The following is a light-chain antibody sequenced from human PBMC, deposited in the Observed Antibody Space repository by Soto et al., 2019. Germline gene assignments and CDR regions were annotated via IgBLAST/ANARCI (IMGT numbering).Light chain of an antibody. CDR3: QQFDSVPCT. V-gene: IGKV1-33*01. Sequence: IQMTQSPSSLSTSVGDRVTITCQASQDIKNYLIWYQHKAGRAPKLLIYDASTLETGVSSRFSGSGSGTHFTLTISSLQPQDIAKYYCQQFDSVPCTFGQGTKFEMK. CDR1: QDIKNY. CDR2: DAS. J-gene: IGKJ2*01.